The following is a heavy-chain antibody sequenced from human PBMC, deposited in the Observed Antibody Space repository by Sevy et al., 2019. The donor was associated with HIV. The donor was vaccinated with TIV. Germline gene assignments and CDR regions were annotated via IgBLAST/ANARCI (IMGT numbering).Heavy chain of an antibody. Sequence: GGSLRLSCAASGLTFSNYVMSWVRQAPGKGLEWLSVISGSSGTTYAAESVKGRFTISRDNSKNTLYLHMSSLGAEDTAVYYCARNLSPSGVFDIWGQGTRVTVSS. J-gene: IGHJ3*02. CDR2: ISGSSGTT. CDR3: ARNLSPSGVFDI. CDR1: GLTFSNYV. D-gene: IGHD3-10*01. V-gene: IGHV3-23*01.